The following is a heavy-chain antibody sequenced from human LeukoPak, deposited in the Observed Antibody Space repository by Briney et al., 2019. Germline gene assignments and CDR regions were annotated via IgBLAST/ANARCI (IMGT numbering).Heavy chain of an antibody. Sequence: GASVTVSCKASGYTFTGYYMHWVRQAPGQGLEWMGWINPNSGGTNYAQKFQGRVTMTRDTSISTAYMELSRLRSDDTAVYYCARVCCHSSSWSRLSRSWGQGTLVTVSS. V-gene: IGHV1-2*02. D-gene: IGHD6-13*01. CDR1: GYTFTGYY. J-gene: IGHJ4*02. CDR3: ARVCCHSSSWSRLSRS. CDR2: INPNSGGT.